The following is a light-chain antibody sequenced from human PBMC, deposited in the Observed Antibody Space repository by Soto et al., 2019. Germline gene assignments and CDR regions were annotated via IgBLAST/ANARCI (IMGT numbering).Light chain of an antibody. Sequence: QPVLTQPRSVSGSPGQSVTISCTGTSSDIGGYNYVSWYQHHPGKAPKLMIYDVTKRPSGVPDRFSGSKSGNTASLTVSGLQAEDEADYYCCSYAGSYTLVFGGGTKLTVL. J-gene: IGLJ2*01. CDR3: CSYAGSYTLV. CDR2: DVT. V-gene: IGLV2-11*01. CDR1: SSDIGGYNY.